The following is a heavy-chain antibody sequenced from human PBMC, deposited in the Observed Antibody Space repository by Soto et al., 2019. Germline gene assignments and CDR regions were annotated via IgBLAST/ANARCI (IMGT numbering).Heavy chain of an antibody. D-gene: IGHD4-17*01. CDR3: AKDEGGDYYYCYYGMDV. CDR2: ISYDGSNK. V-gene: IGHV3-30*18. J-gene: IGHJ6*02. Sequence: QVQLVESGGGVVQPGRSLRLSCAASGFTFSSYGMHWVRQAPGKGLEWVAVISYDGSNKYYADSVKGRFTISRDNSTNTLYLQMNSLRAEDTAVYYCAKDEGGDYYYCYYGMDVWGQGTTVTVSS. CDR1: GFTFSSYG.